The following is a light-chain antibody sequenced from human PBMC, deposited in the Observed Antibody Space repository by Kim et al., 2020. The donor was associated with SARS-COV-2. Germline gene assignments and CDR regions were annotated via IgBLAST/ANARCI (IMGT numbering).Light chain of an antibody. CDR1: IIGSKH. CDR3: QVWDSSSDHPV. CDR2: YDS. Sequence: APGKTARSTCGGDIIGSKHVHWYQQRPGQAPVLVIYYDSDRPTGIPERFSGSNSGNTATLTISTVEAGDEADYHCQVWDSSSDHPVFGGGTKLTVL. V-gene: IGLV3-21*04. J-gene: IGLJ3*02.